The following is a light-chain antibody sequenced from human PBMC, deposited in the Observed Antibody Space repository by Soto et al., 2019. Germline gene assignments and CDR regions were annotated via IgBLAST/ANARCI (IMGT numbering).Light chain of an antibody. CDR1: QSISLF. V-gene: IGKV1-39*01. CDR3: HQTDSIPET. Sequence: DIQMAQSPSSLSASVGVTVTITCRASQSISLFLNWYQQKPGKAPKLLIYAASSLQSGVPSRFTGNGSGTDFTLTISSLQPEDFATYYCHQTDSIPETFGQGTKVEIK. CDR2: AAS. J-gene: IGKJ1*01.